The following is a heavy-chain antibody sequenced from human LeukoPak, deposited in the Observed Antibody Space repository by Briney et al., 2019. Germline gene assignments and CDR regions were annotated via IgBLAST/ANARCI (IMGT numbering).Heavy chain of an antibody. Sequence: GGSLRLSCAASGFTVSSNYMSWVRQAPGKGLEWVANIKEDGSEKYYVDSVKGRFTISRDNAKNSLYLQMNSLRAEDTAVYYCAREVQLERLGFGKEGSAFDYWGQGTLVTVSS. CDR1: GFTVSSNY. J-gene: IGHJ4*02. V-gene: IGHV3-7*01. D-gene: IGHD1-1*01. CDR3: AREVQLERLGFGKEGSAFDY. CDR2: IKEDGSEK.